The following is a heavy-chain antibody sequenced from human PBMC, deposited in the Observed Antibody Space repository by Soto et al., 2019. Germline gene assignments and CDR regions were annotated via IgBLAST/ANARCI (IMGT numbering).Heavy chain of an antibody. V-gene: IGHV3-21*01. CDR2: ITSSSTYI. D-gene: IGHD2-2*01. CDR1: GFTFSTYS. CDR3: ARDWQSLGYCSNTSCSDNWFDP. J-gene: IGHJ5*02. Sequence: GGSLRLSCAASGFTFSTYSMNWVRQAPGKGLEWVSSITSSSTYIYYADSVKGRFTISRDNAKNSLFLQMNSLRAEDTAVYYCARDWQSLGYCSNTSCSDNWFDPWGQGTPVTVSS.